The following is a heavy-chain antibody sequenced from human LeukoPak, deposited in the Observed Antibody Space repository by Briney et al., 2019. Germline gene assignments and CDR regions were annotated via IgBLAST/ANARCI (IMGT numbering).Heavy chain of an antibody. D-gene: IGHD6-13*01. CDR2: IKSKTDGGTT. CDR3: TTVIAAAVYYYYYMDV. Sequence: PGGSLRLSCAASGFTFSNAWMSWVRQAPGKGLEWVGRIKSKTDGGTTDYAAPVKGRFTISRDDSKNTLYLQMNSLKTEDTAVYYCTTVIAAAVYYYYYMDVWGKGTTVTVSS. V-gene: IGHV3-15*01. CDR1: GFTFSNAW. J-gene: IGHJ6*03.